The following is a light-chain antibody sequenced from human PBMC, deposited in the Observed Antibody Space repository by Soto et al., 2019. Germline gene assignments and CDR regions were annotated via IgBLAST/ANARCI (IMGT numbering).Light chain of an antibody. Sequence: GMTQYTATLSLSLGEGATLSCGASQGIKDYVAWVQQKPGQAPRLLIYGASTRATAIPARFSGSGSGTEFTLSISSLQSEDFAVYYCQQYNTWPRPFGQGAKVAI. CDR2: GAS. CDR3: QQYNTWPRP. V-gene: IGKV3-15*01. CDR1: QGIKDY. J-gene: IGKJ1*01.